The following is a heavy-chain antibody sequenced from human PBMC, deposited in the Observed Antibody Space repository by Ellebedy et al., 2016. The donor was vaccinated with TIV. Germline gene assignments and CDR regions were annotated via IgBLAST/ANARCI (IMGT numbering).Heavy chain of an antibody. D-gene: IGHD1-26*01. CDR2: IKSKYNGGTL. V-gene: IGHV3-15*01. CDR1: EFTFSNAW. CDR3: ATHLSGNYLNH. Sequence: GESLKISXAASEFTFSNAWMSWVRLAPGKGLEWVGRIKSKYNGGTLDYAAPVKGRFTISRDDSKNTLYLQMDSLKTEDTAIYYCATHLSGNYLNHWGRGTLVTVSS. J-gene: IGHJ4*02.